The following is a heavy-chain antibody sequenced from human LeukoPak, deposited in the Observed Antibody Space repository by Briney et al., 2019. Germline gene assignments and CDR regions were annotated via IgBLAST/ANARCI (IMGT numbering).Heavy chain of an antibody. CDR2: ISGSGGST. D-gene: IGHD5-18*01. CDR1: GFTFSSYA. CDR3: AKDTAMGYYYYGMDV. J-gene: IGHJ6*04. Sequence: GGSLRLSCAASGFTFSSYAMSWVRQAPGKGLEWVSAISGSGGSTYYADSVKGRFTISRDNSKNTLYLQMNSLRAEDTAVYYCAKDTAMGYYYYGMDVWGKGTTVTVSS. V-gene: IGHV3-23*01.